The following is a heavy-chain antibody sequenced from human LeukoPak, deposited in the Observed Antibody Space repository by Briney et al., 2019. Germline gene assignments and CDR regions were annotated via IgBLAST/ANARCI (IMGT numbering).Heavy chain of an antibody. CDR1: GGPISSYY. V-gene: IGHV4-59*01. CDR2: IYYSRST. J-gene: IGHJ4*02. CDR3: ARSKWELLDS. Sequence: PSETLSLTCTVAGGPISSYYWIWIRQPPGRGLEWIGYIYYSRSTNSNPSLKSPVTISVDTSKCQFSLKLSSVPAADTAVYYCARSKWELLDSWGQGTLVTVSS. D-gene: IGHD1-26*01.